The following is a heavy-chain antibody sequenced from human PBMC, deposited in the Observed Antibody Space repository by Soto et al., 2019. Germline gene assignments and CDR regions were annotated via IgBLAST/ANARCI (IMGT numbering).Heavy chain of an antibody. V-gene: IGHV4-31*03. CDR3: ARGAWNDVNWFDP. Sequence: SETLSLTCTVSGGSISSGGYYWSWLRQHPGKGLEWIGYIYYSGSTYYNPSLKSRVTISVDTSKNQFSLKLSSVTAADTAVYYCARGAWNDVNWFDPWGQGTLVTVSS. D-gene: IGHD1-1*01. CDR1: GGSISSGGYY. CDR2: IYYSGST. J-gene: IGHJ5*02.